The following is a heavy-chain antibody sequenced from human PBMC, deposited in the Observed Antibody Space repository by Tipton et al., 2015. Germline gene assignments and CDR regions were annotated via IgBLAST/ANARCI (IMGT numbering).Heavy chain of an antibody. V-gene: IGHV4-61*01. CDR3: ARGGNNWFDP. CDR2: IYYSGNT. D-gene: IGHD2-15*01. Sequence: TLSLTCTVSGGSITSVSYYWGWIRQPPGKGLEWLGHIYYSGNTNYNPSLKSRVTMSVDTSKNQFSLKLTSVNAADTAVYYCARGGNNWFDPWGQGTLVTVSS. J-gene: IGHJ5*02. CDR1: GGSITSVSYY.